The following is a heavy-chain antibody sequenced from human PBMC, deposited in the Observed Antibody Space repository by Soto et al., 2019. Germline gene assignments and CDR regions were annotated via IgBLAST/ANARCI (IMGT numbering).Heavy chain of an antibody. Sequence: EVYLAQSGAEVKKPGESLKISCKGSGYNFNRYWIGWERQMPGKGLEWMGVIYPGDSDTRYSPSLQGQVTISADKSSSAAYLHWSGLQALDTATYYCARSLVNGTYEAFDIWGQGTMVTVSS. J-gene: IGHJ3*02. CDR1: GYNFNRYW. D-gene: IGHD6-13*01. CDR3: ARSLVNGTYEAFDI. CDR2: IYPGDSDT. V-gene: IGHV5-51*03.